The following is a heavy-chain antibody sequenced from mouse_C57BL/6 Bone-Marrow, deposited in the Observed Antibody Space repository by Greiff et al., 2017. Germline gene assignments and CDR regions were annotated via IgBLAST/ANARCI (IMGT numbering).Heavy chain of an antibody. CDR3: ARRGITTVVRYFDV. Sequence: VQLQQSGAELMKPGASVKLSCKATGFTFTGSWIEWVKQRPGHGLEWIGEILPGSGSTNYNAKFKGKATFTADTSANTAYMQLSSLTTEDSAIYYGARRGITTVVRYFDVWGTGTTVTVSS. D-gene: IGHD1-1*01. V-gene: IGHV1-9*01. J-gene: IGHJ1*03. CDR2: ILPGSGST. CDR1: GFTFTGSW.